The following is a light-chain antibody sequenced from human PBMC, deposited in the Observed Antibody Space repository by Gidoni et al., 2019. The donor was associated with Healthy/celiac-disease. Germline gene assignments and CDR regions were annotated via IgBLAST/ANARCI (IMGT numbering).Light chain of an antibody. CDR3: QQRSNWPLT. V-gene: IGKV3-11*01. CDR1: QSVSSY. CDR2: DAS. Sequence: EIVLTQSPATLSLFPGERATLSCRASQSVSSYLAWYQQKPGQAPRLLIYDASNRATGIPARFSGSGSGTDFTLTISSLEPEDFAVYYCQQRSNWPLTFGPGTKVDIK. J-gene: IGKJ3*01.